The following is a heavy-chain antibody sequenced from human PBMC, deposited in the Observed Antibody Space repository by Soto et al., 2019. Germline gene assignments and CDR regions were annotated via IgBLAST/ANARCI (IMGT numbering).Heavy chain of an antibody. CDR1: GDSISSSSSHY. CDR3: ARLKIVGVLTYYMDV. J-gene: IGHJ6*03. D-gene: IGHD3-3*01. Sequence: QVQLRESGPGLVKPSETLSLSCAVSGDSISSSSSHYWGWIRQPPGKGLEWIANMYYSGSTYYNPSLRSRVTISLETAENQVSLKLASVTAADSAVYYCARLKIVGVLTYYMDVWGEGTTVTVSS. V-gene: IGHV4-39*01. CDR2: MYYSGST.